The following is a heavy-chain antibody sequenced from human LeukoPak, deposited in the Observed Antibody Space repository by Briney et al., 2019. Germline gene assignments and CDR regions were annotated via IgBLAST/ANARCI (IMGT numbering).Heavy chain of an antibody. CDR2: ISYDGSNK. CDR1: GFTFSSYA. J-gene: IGHJ4*02. CDR3: ARGTIAVARDY. V-gene: IGHV3-30-3*01. Sequence: GGSLRLSCAASGFTFSSYAMHWVRQAPGKGLEWVAVISYDGSNKYYADSVKGRFTISRDNSKNTPYLQMNSLRAEDTAVYYCARGTIAVARDYWGQGTLVTVSS. D-gene: IGHD6-13*01.